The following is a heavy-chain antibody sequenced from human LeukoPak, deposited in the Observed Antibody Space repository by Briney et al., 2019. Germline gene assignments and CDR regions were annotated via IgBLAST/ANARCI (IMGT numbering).Heavy chain of an antibody. Sequence: RTSETLSLTCTVSGGSISSSSYYGGWIRQPPGKGLEWIGSIYYSGSTYYNPSLKSRVTISVDTSKNQFSLKLSSVTAADTAVSYCASVSVVVVAATRAFDIWGQGTTVTVSS. CDR3: ASVSVVVVAATRAFDI. V-gene: IGHV4-39*01. CDR2: IYYSGST. D-gene: IGHD2-15*01. J-gene: IGHJ3*02. CDR1: GGSISSSSYY.